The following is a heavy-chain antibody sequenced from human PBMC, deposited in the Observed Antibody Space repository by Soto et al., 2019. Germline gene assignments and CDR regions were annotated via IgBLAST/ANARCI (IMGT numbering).Heavy chain of an antibody. CDR1: GFTFSSYS. Sequence: EVQLVESGGGLVKPGGSLRLSCAASGFTFSSYSMNWVRQAPGKGLEWVSSISSSSSYIYYADSVKGRFTISRDNAKNSLYLQMNSLRAEDTAVYYCAREKMEPTHDVDTAMVPDYDYYYGMDVWGQGTTVTVSS. J-gene: IGHJ6*02. CDR3: AREKMEPTHDVDTAMVPDYDYYYGMDV. V-gene: IGHV3-21*01. D-gene: IGHD5-18*01. CDR2: ISSSSSYI.